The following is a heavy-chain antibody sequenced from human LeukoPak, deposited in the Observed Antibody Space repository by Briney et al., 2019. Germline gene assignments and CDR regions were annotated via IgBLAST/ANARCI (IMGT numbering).Heavy chain of an antibody. Sequence: SVKVSCKASGGTFRSYSISWVRQAPGQGLEWMGGIIPIFGTANYAQKFQGRVSITTDESTSTAYMELSSLRSEDTAVYYCAGVTVNENWFDPWGQGTLVTVSS. CDR1: GGTFRSYS. D-gene: IGHD4-11*01. J-gene: IGHJ5*02. CDR2: IIPIFGTA. V-gene: IGHV1-69*05. CDR3: AGVTVNENWFDP.